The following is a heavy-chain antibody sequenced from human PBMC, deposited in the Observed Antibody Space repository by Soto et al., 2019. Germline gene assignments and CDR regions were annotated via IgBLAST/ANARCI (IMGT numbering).Heavy chain of an antibody. CDR2: ISRSSSYI. Sequence: GGSLRLSCAASGFTFTSSSMNWVRQAPGKELEWVSSISRSSSYIYYADSVKGRFTISRDNAKNSLYLQMNRLRAEDTAVYYCARDLHDYVSFRFDPWGQGTLVTVSS. CDR1: GFTFTSSS. V-gene: IGHV3-21*01. CDR3: ARDLHDYVSFRFDP. J-gene: IGHJ5*02. D-gene: IGHD3-16*01.